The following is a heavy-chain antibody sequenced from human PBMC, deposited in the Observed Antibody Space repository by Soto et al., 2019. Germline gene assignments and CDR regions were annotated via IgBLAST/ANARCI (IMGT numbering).Heavy chain of an antibody. D-gene: IGHD2-2*01. CDR3: ARDHQNCSSTSCYSSGDV. CDR2: INPNSGGT. J-gene: IGHJ6*02. V-gene: IGHV1-2*02. CDR1: GYTFTGYY. Sequence: RASVKVSCKASGYTFTGYYMHWVRQAPGQGLEWMGWINPNSGGTNYAQKFQGRVTMTRDTSISTAYMELSRLRSDDTAVYYCARDHQNCSSTSCYSSGDVWGQGTTVTVSS.